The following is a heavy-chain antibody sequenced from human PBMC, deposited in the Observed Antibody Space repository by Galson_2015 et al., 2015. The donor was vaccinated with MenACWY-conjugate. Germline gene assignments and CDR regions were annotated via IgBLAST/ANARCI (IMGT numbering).Heavy chain of an antibody. CDR1: GFAFSNYC. V-gene: IGHV3-74*03. Sequence: SLRLSCAASGFAFSNYCMLWVRQAPGKGLECVSRICAGGISIMYGDSVRGRFTISRDDAENTLYLQIDGLRADDTAVYFCVRGSSGWRGMDIWGQGTTVTVSS. CDR2: ICAGGISI. J-gene: IGHJ6*02. D-gene: IGHD6-19*01. CDR3: VRGSSGWRGMDI.